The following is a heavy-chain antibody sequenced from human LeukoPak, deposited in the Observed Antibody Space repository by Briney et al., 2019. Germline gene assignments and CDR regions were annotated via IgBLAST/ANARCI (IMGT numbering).Heavy chain of an antibody. J-gene: IGHJ4*02. CDR2: KRFDRDNE. CDR1: GFTFSSYN. D-gene: IGHD5-12*01. CDR3: AKDNSGWAFDY. V-gene: IGHV3-30*02. Sequence: PGGSLSLSCVASGFTFSSYNIHWVRQAPGKGLAWVSFKRFDRDNEDYADSVKGRFTVSRDNSQKMVFLQMNSLRPEDTAVYYCAKDNSGWAFDYWGQGTLVAVSS.